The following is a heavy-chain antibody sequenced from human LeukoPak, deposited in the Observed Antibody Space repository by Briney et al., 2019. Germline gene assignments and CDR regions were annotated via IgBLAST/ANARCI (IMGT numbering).Heavy chain of an antibody. CDR1: GFTVSSNY. CDR2: IYSGGST. J-gene: IGHJ4*02. V-gene: IGHV3-66*02. Sequence: GGSLRLSCAASGFTVSSNYMSWFRQAPGKGLEWVSVIYSGGSTYYADSVKGRFTISRDNSKNTLYLQMNSLRAEDTAVYYCARAVTIFGVVWHYFDYWGQGTLVTVSS. D-gene: IGHD3-3*01. CDR3: ARAVTIFGVVWHYFDY.